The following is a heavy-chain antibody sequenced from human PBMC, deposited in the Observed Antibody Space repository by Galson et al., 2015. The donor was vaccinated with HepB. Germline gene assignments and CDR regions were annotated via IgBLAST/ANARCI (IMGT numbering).Heavy chain of an antibody. CDR2: INTNTGNP. CDR1: GYTFTSYA. D-gene: IGHD3-22*01. V-gene: IGHV7-4-1*02. CDR3: ARDFRVYYDSSGYYPDWYFDL. Sequence: SVKVSCKASGYTFTSYAMNWVRQAPGQGLEWMGWINTNTGNPTYAQGFTGRFVFSLDTSVSTAYLQISSLKAEDTAVYYCARDFRVYYDSSGYYPDWYFDLWGRGTLVTVSS. J-gene: IGHJ2*01.